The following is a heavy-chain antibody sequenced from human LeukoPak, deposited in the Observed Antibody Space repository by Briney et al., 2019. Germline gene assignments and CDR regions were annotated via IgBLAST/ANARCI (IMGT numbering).Heavy chain of an antibody. Sequence: ASVKVSCKASGYTFTGYYMLWVRQAPGQGLEWMGWINPNSGGTNYAQKFQGRVTMTRDTSISTAYMELSRLRSDDTAVYYCARAVMVRGVIQEYLSWFDPWGQGTLVTVSS. V-gene: IGHV1-2*02. CDR2: INPNSGGT. D-gene: IGHD3-10*01. CDR1: GYTFTGYY. J-gene: IGHJ5*02. CDR3: ARAVMVRGVIQEYLSWFDP.